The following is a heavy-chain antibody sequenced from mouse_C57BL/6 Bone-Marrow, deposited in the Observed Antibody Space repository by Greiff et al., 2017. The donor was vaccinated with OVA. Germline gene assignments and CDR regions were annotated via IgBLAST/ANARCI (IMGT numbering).Heavy chain of an antibody. Sequence: QVQLKESGPELVKPGASVKISCKASGYAFSSSWMNWVKQRPGKGLEWIGRIYPGDGDTNYNGKFKGKATLTADKSSSTAYMLLSSLTSEDSAVYFCARGGNYYGSTFDVWGTGTTVTVSS. J-gene: IGHJ1*03. CDR3: ARGGNYYGSTFDV. CDR1: GYAFSSSW. D-gene: IGHD1-1*01. V-gene: IGHV1-82*01. CDR2: IYPGDGDT.